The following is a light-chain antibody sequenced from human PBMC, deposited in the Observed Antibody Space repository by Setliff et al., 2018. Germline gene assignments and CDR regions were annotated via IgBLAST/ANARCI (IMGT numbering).Light chain of an antibody. J-gene: IGLJ1*01. CDR1: SSDVGGYNY. V-gene: IGLV2-14*03. CDR2: DVS. CDR3: SSYTGTYV. Sequence: SVLTQPASVSGSPGQSITISCTGTSSDVGGYNYVSWYQQHPGKAPKLMIYDVSNRPSGVSNRFSGSKSGNTASLTISGLQAEDEADYYCSSYTGTYVFGSGTKVTVL.